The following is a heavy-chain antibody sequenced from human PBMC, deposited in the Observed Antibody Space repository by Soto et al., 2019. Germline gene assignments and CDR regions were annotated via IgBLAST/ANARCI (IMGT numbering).Heavy chain of an antibody. CDR2: IVVGSGNT. CDR1: GFTFTSSA. D-gene: IGHD3-22*01. V-gene: IGHV1-58*01. CDR3: EADRVTMTYAFDI. Sequence: VASVKVSCKASGFTFTSSAVQWVRQARGQRLEWIGWIVVGSGNTNYAQKFQERVTITRDMSTSTAYMELSSLRSEDAAVYYCEADRVTMTYAFDIWGQGTMVTV. J-gene: IGHJ3*02.